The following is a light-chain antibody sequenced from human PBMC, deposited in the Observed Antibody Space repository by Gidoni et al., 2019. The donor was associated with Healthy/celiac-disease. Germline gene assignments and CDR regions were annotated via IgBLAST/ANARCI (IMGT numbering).Light chain of an antibody. CDR3: QQYYSTPYT. V-gene: IGKV4-1*01. CDR2: WAS. J-gene: IGKJ2*01. Sequence: DIVMTQSPDSLAVSLGERATINYLAWYQQKPGQPPKLLIYWASTRESGVPDRFSGSGSGTDFTLTISSLQAEDVAVYYCQQYYSTPYTFGSGDQAGDQT.